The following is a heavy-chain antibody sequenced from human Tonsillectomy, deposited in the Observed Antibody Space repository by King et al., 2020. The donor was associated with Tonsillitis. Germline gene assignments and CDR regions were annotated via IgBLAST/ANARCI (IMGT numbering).Heavy chain of an antibody. V-gene: IGHV4-59*01. D-gene: IGHD3-10*01. CDR3: ARDISGSGSPYY. CDR2: IYYSGNT. J-gene: IGHJ4*02. Sequence: VQLQESGPGLVKPSETLSLTCTVSGGSISDYYWSWIRQPPGKGLEWIGYIYYSGNTDYNPSKNQFSLKLSSVTAADTAVYYCARDISGSGSPYYWGQGTLVTVSS. CDR1: GGSISDYY.